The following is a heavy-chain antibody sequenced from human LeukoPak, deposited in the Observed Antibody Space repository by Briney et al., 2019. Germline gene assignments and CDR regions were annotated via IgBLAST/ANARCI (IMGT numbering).Heavy chain of an antibody. D-gene: IGHD6-6*01. CDR2: IHYSGST. CDR1: GGSTSTSTSY. J-gene: IGHJ6*03. CDR3: ARESSSSRYFMDV. Sequence: SETLSLTCSVSGGSTSTSTSYWGWIRQPPGKGLEWVGSIHYSGSTYKNPSLKSRVTISMDTSKSQFSLKVTSLTAADSAVYYCARESSSSRYFMDVWGRGTTVTVSS. V-gene: IGHV4-39*07.